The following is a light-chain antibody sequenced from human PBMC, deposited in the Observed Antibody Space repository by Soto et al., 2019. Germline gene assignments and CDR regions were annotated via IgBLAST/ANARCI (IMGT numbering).Light chain of an antibody. Sequence: QAVVTQEPSLTVSPGGTVTLTCASSTGAVTSVSYPNWVQQKPGQAPRALIYSTSNSHSWTPARFSGSLLVGKAALTLSGVQPEDAAVYYCLLYFGSAQVFGGGTKLTVL. CDR1: TGAVTSVSY. CDR2: STS. V-gene: IGLV7-43*01. J-gene: IGLJ3*02. CDR3: LLYFGSAQV.